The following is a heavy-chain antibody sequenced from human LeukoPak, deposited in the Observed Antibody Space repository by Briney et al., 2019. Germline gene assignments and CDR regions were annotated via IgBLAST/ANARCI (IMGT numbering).Heavy chain of an antibody. D-gene: IGHD3-3*01. Sequence: GASVKVSCKASGYTFTSYAMNWVRQAPGQGLEWMGWINTNTENPTYAQGFTGRFVFSLDTSVSTAYLQISSLKAEDTAVYYCARDLNSQKYYDFWSGYFDWFDPWGQGTLVTVSS. J-gene: IGHJ5*02. V-gene: IGHV7-4-1*02. CDR2: INTNTENP. CDR1: GYTFTSYA. CDR3: ARDLNSQKYYDFWSGYFDWFDP.